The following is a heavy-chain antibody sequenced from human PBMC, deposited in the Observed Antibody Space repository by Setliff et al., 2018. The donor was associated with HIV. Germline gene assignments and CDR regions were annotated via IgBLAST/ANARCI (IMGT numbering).Heavy chain of an antibody. V-gene: IGHV3-30*04. D-gene: IGHD6-19*01. Sequence: PGGSLRLSCAASGFTFNTYAMHWVRQAPGKGLEWVAVISYDGSNKYYADSVKGRFTISRDNSKSTLYLQMNGLRAEDAAVYYCAIPGYYSGWYHFDYWGQGTLVTVSS. CDR1: GFTFNTYA. CDR3: AIPGYYSGWYHFDY. CDR2: ISYDGSNK. J-gene: IGHJ4*02.